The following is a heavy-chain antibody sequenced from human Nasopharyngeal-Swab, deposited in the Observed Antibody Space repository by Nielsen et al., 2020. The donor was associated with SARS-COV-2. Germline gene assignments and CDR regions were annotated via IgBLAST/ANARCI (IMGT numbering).Heavy chain of an antibody. J-gene: IGHJ4*02. V-gene: IGHV4-61*01. CDR1: GGSVSSGSYY. CDR3: ARDLVGATNYFDY. Sequence: SETLSLTCTLSGGSVSSGSYYWSWIRQPPGKGLEWIGYIYYSGSTNYNPSLKSRVTISVDTSKNQFSLKLSSVTAADTAVYYCARDLVGATNYFDYWGQGTLVTVSS. D-gene: IGHD1-26*01. CDR2: IYYSGST.